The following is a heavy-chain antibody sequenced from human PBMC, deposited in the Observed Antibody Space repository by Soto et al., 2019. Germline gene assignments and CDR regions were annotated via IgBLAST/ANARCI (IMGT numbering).Heavy chain of an antibody. CDR1: GGTFSSSA. CDR3: ETEWGPRPVAGSAEFNI. CDR2: IVPMYNTP. D-gene: IGHD6-19*01. V-gene: IGHV1-69*01. J-gene: IGHJ3*02. Sequence: QVQLVQSGTEVKKPGSSVKVSCRASGGTFSSSAFSWVRQAPGQVLEWVGGIVPMYNTPTYGQKFEDRVSITAYEHTTTVYLELCSITSEDSALYFCETEWGPRPVAGSAEFNIWGQGTLINVSS.